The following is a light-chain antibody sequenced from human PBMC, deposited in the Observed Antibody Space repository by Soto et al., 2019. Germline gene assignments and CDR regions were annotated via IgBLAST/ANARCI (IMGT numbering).Light chain of an antibody. CDR2: VAS. CDR3: QQSYSTPRT. Sequence: DIQMTQSPSSLSASVVDRVTITCRASQSISSYLNWYQQKPGKAPKFLIYVASSLQSGVPSRFSGSGSGTDFTLTISSLQPEDFATYYCQQSYSTPRTFGQGTKVDIK. J-gene: IGKJ1*01. V-gene: IGKV1-39*01. CDR1: QSISSY.